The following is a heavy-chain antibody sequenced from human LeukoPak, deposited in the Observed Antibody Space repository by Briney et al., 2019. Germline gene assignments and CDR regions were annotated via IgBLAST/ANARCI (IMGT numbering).Heavy chain of an antibody. CDR1: GGSISSYY. J-gene: IGHJ4*02. Sequence: PSQTLSLTCTVSGGSISSYYWSWIRQPPGKGLEWIGYIYYSGSTNYNPSLKSRVTISVDTSKNQFSLKLSSVTAADTAVYYCAYGSGPFSLDYWGQGTLVTVSS. CDR2: IYYSGST. V-gene: IGHV4-59*01. D-gene: IGHD3-10*01. CDR3: AYGSGPFSLDY.